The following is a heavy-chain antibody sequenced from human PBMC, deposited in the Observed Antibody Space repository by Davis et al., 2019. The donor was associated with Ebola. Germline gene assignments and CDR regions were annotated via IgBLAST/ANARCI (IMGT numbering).Heavy chain of an antibody. CDR2: IQYDGRNK. Sequence: GESLKISCATSGFTFSTYGMHWVRQAPGKGLEWVAFIQYDGRNKYYVDSVKGRFTIARDNSKNTLYLQMNSLRAEDTAFYYCAKDLHDYGDLGGMDVWGQGTTVTVSS. CDR1: GFTFSTYG. D-gene: IGHD4-17*01. V-gene: IGHV3-30*02. CDR3: AKDLHDYGDLGGMDV. J-gene: IGHJ6*02.